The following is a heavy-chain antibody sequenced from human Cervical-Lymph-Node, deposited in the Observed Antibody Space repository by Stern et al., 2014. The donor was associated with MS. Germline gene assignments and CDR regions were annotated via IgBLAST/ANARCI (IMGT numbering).Heavy chain of an antibody. Sequence: VQLVQSGGGLVKPGGSLRLSCAASGFTFSPSAMNWVRQAPGQGLECVSYLSANSQSKAYADSVKGRFTISRDNAKNSLYLQLNALRAEDTAVYFCVRDIAWFSGSWDPNWGPGTLVTVSS. CDR2: LSANSQSK. J-gene: IGHJ4*02. V-gene: IGHV3-21*06. D-gene: IGHD6-13*01. CDR3: VRDIAWFSGSWDPN. CDR1: GFTFSPSA.